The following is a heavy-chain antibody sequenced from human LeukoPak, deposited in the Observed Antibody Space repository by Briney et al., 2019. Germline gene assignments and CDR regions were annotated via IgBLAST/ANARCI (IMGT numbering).Heavy chain of an antibody. J-gene: IGHJ5*02. CDR1: GGSISSGSYY. Sequence: SQTLSLTCTVSGGSISSGSYYWSWIRQPAGKGLEWIGRIYTSGSTNYNPSLKSRVTISVDTSKNQFSLKLSSVTAADTAVYYCARDRPGGWFDPWGQGTLVTVSS. CDR2: IYTSGST. V-gene: IGHV4-61*02. D-gene: IGHD1-14*01. CDR3: ARDRPGGWFDP.